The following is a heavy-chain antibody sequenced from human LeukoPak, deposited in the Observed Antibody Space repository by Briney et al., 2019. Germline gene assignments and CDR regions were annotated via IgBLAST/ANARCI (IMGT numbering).Heavy chain of an antibody. CDR3: ARYSSSWYSYYYGMDV. CDR1: GYTFTSYD. V-gene: IGHV1-8*01. CDR2: MNPNSGNT. J-gene: IGHJ6*02. Sequence: GASVKVSCKASGYTFTSYDINWVRQATGQGLEWMGWMNPNSGNTGYAQKFQGRVTMTRNTSISTAYMELSSLRSEDTAVYYCARYSSSWYSYYYGMDVWGQGTTVTVPS. D-gene: IGHD6-13*01.